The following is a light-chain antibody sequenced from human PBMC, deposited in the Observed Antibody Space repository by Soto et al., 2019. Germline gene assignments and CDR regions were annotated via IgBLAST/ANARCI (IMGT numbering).Light chain of an antibody. J-gene: IGLJ2*01. V-gene: IGLV3-21*04. CDR3: QVWDSSSDHVV. CDR2: YDS. Sequence: SYELTQPPSVSVAPGKTARITCGGNNIGSKSVYWYQQKPGQAPVLVIYYDSDRPSGIPERFSGSNSGNTATLTISRVEAGDEADYYCQVWDSSSDHVVFGGGTKQTVL. CDR1: NIGSKS.